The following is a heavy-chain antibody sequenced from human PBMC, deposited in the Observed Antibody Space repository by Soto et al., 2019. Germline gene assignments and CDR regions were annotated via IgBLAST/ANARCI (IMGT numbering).Heavy chain of an antibody. J-gene: IGHJ4*02. Sequence: VQLLESGGGLVQPGGSLRLSCAASGFTFSSYAMSWVRQAPGKGLEWVSIITSDGRTYYADSVKGWFTISRDNSKNTVYLQMNSLRAEDTAVYYCAKDYSTVTTDPLSVVLFDYWGQGALVTVSS. D-gene: IGHD4-17*01. V-gene: IGHV3-23*01. CDR1: GFTFSSYA. CDR3: AKDYSTVTTDPLSVVLFDY. CDR2: IITSDGRT.